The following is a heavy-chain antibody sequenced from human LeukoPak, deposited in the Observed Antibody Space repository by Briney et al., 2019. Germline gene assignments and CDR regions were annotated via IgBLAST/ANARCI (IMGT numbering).Heavy chain of an antibody. J-gene: IGHJ4*02. D-gene: IGHD3-3*01. CDR3: ARQYLYDFWSGYYGY. Sequence: ASVKVSCKASGYTFTGYYVHCVRQAPGQGLEWMGWINPNSGGTNYAQKFQGRVTMTRDTSIGTAYMELSRLRSDDTAVYYCARQYLYDFWSGYYGYWGQGTLVTVSS. V-gene: IGHV1-2*02. CDR2: INPNSGGT. CDR1: GYTFTGYY.